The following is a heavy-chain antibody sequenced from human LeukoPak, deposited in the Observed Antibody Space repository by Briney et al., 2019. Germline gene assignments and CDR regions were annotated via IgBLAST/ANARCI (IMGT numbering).Heavy chain of an antibody. CDR1: GGTFSSYA. J-gene: IGHJ4*02. D-gene: IGHD5-18*01. V-gene: IGHV1-69*13. CDR2: IIPIFGTA. CDR3: AREGIGYSYGSDGGGVDY. Sequence: SVKVSCKASGGTFSSYAISWVRQAPGQGLEWMGVIIPIFGTANYAQKFQGRVTITADESTSTAYMELSSLRSEDTAVYYCAREGIGYSYGSDGGGVDYWGQGTLVTVSS.